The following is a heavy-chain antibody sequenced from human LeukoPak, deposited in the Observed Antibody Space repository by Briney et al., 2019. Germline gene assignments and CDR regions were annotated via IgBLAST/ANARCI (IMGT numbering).Heavy chain of an antibody. CDR2: ISYDGSNK. CDR1: GFTLSSYA. J-gene: IGHJ4*02. CDR3: ASRDGYPL. D-gene: IGHD5-24*01. V-gene: IGHV3-30*01. Sequence: GGCLRLSCAASGFTLSSYAMHSVRQAPGERLEWVECISYDGSNKSYADSVKRRLTISRDNSQNALYLQMNRLRAEDTAVYYCASRDGYPLWGQGTLVTVSS.